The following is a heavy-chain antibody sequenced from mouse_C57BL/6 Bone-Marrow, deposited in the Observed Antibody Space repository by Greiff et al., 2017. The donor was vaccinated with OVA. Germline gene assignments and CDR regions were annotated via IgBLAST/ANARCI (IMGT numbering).Heavy chain of an antibody. V-gene: IGHV5-12*01. J-gene: IGHJ2*01. CDR3: ARCDRAASFDY. Sequence: EVKVEESGGGLVQPGGSLKLSCAASGFTFSDYYMYWVRQTPEQRLEWVAYISNGGGSTYYPDTVKGRFTISRDNAKNTLYLQMSRLKSEDTAMYYCARCDRAASFDYWGQGTTLTVSS. CDR2: ISNGGGST. D-gene: IGHD2-13*01. CDR1: GFTFSDYY.